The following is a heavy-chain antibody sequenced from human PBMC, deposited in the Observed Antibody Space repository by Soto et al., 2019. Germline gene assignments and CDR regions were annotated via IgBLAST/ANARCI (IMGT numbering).Heavy chain of an antibody. CDR1: GFTFSSYE. Sequence: PVGSLRLSCAASGFTFSSYEMNWVRQAPGKGLEWVSYISSSGSTIYYADSVKGRFTISRDNAKNSLYLQMNSLRAEDTAVYYCARDFSSSVAPAAFDIWGQGTMVTVSS. CDR3: ARDFSSSVAPAAFDI. CDR2: ISSSGSTI. V-gene: IGHV3-48*03. D-gene: IGHD6-19*01. J-gene: IGHJ3*02.